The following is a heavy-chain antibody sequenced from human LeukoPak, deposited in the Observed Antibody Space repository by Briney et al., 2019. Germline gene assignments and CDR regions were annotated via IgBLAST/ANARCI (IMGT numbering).Heavy chain of an antibody. Sequence: GGSLRLSCAASGFTFSSYGMHWVRQAPGKGLEWVAVISYDGSNKYYADSVKGRFTISRDNSKNTLYLQMNSLRAEDTAVYYCAKFYYYDSSGSDYWGQGTLVTVSS. J-gene: IGHJ4*02. V-gene: IGHV3-30*18. D-gene: IGHD3-22*01. CDR1: GFTFSSYG. CDR3: AKFYYYDSSGSDY. CDR2: ISYDGSNK.